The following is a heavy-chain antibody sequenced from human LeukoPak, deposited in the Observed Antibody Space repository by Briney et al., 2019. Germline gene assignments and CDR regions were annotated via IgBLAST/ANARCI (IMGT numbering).Heavy chain of an antibody. CDR3: AKTRPLDSSSWSHGDY. V-gene: IGHV3-23*01. Sequence: GGSLRLCCAASGCTFSRCAMSWVRQAAGEVREWVSAISGNGDRTYYAHSVKGRFTLSIDNSKNTLYLQMNSLRAEDTAVYYCAKTRPLDSSSWSHGDYWGQGTLVTVSS. J-gene: IGHJ4*02. CDR2: ISGNGDRT. D-gene: IGHD6-13*01. CDR1: GCTFSRCA.